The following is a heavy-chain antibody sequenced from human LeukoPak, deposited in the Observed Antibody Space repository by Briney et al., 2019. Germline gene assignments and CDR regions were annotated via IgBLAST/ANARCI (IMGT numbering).Heavy chain of an antibody. V-gene: IGHV3-23*01. CDR3: AKITMIAGFDY. CDR1: GFTFSAYA. Sequence: GGSLRLSCAASGFTFSAYAMTWVRQAPGKGLEWVSVISGNGGSTYYADSVKGRFTISRDNSKNTLFLQMNSLRAEDTAVYYCAKITMIAGFDYWGQGTLVTVSS. CDR2: ISGNGGST. J-gene: IGHJ4*02. D-gene: IGHD3-22*01.